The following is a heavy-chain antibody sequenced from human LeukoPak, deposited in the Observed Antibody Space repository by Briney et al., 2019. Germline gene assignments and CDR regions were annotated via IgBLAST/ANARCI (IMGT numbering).Heavy chain of an antibody. J-gene: IGHJ4*02. CDR2: IYGGGST. Sequence: PGGSLRLSCAVSGFTVSSNYMSWVRQAPGKGLEWVSVIYGGGSTYYADSAKGRFTISRDNSKNTLYLQMNSLRAEDTAVYYCARSDGIAAAGPFDYWGQGTLVTVS. V-gene: IGHV3-53*01. D-gene: IGHD6-13*01. CDR1: GFTVSSNY. CDR3: ARSDGIAAAGPFDY.